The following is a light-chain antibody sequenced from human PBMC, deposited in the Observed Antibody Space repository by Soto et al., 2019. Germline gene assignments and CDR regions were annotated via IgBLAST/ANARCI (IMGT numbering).Light chain of an antibody. CDR1: QSVSSSY. V-gene: IGKV3-20*01. CDR3: QQYGSSPPT. Sequence: EIVWTQSPGTRSLSPGERATLSCRASQSVSSSYLAWYQQKPGQAPRLLIYGASSRATGIPDRFSGSGSGTDFTLTISRLEPEDFAVYYCQQYGSSPPTCGQGTKVEIK. J-gene: IGKJ1*01. CDR2: GAS.